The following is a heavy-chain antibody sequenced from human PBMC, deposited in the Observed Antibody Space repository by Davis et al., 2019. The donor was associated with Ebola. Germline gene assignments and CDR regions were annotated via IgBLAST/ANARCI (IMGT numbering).Heavy chain of an antibody. V-gene: IGHV5-51*01. Sequence: GESLKISCKGSGYSFTSYWISWVRQMPGKGLEWMGIIYPGDSDTRYSPSFQGQVTISADKSISTAYLQWSSLKASDTAMYYCARQMAAVAGYYYYGMDVWGQGTTVTVSS. D-gene: IGHD6-19*01. CDR3: ARQMAAVAGYYYYGMDV. J-gene: IGHJ6*02. CDR2: IYPGDSDT. CDR1: GYSFTSYW.